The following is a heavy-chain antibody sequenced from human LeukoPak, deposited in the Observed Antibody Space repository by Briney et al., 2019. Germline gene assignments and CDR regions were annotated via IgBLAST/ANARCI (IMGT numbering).Heavy chain of an antibody. CDR1: GDSLNSYY. V-gene: IGHV4-59*01. CDR2: IFYSGSS. J-gene: IGHJ4*02. D-gene: IGHD6-25*01. CDR3: AGRAARFFDY. Sequence: SSETLSLTCTVSGDSLNSYYWSWVRQPPGEGLQWVGYIFYSGSSNYNASLRRRVAISVDTSENQFSWMLTCVPAADTSVYYCAGRAARFFDYWGQGILVTVSS.